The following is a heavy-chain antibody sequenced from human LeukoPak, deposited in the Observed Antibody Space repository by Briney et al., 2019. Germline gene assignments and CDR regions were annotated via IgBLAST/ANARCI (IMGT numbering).Heavy chain of an antibody. CDR3: AKDGGVDLTYYDFWSGRRFDY. D-gene: IGHD3-3*01. CDR1: GFTFSSYA. V-gene: IGHV3-23*01. Sequence: PGGSLRLSCAASGFTFSSYAMSWVRQAPGKGLEWVSAISGSGGSTYYADSVKGRFTISRDNSKNTLYLQMNSLRAEDTAVYYCAKDGGVDLTYYDFWSGRRFDYWGQGTLVTVSS. CDR2: ISGSGGST. J-gene: IGHJ4*02.